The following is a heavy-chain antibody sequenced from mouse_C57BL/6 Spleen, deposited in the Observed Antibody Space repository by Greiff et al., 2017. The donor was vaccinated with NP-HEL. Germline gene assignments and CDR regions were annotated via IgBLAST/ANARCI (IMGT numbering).Heavy chain of an antibody. CDR1: GYTFTSYW. CDR2: IDPSDSYT. J-gene: IGHJ4*01. CDR3: ARWTVVARGYYAMDY. Sequence: VKLQEPGAELVMPGASVKLSCKASGYTFTSYWMHWVKQRPGQGLEWIGEIDPSDSYTNYIQKFKGKSTLTVDKSSSTAYMQLSSLTSEDSAVYYCARWTVVARGYYAMDYWGQGTSVTVSA. V-gene: IGHV1-69*01. D-gene: IGHD1-1*01.